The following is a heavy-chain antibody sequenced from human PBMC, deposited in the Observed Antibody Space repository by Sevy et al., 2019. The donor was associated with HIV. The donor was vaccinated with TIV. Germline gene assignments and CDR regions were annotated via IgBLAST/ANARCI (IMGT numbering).Heavy chain of an antibody. CDR1: GGSISSGSHY. CDR3: ARKNGLYYFDY. D-gene: IGHD2-8*01. Sequence: SETLSLTCTVSGGSISSGSHYWSWIRQPAGKGLEWIGDIYTTGGTNYNPSLKIRVTISVDTSKNQFSLKLSSVTAADTAVYYCARKNGLYYFDYWGQGTLVTVSS. CDR2: IYTTGGT. V-gene: IGHV4-61*09. J-gene: IGHJ4*02.